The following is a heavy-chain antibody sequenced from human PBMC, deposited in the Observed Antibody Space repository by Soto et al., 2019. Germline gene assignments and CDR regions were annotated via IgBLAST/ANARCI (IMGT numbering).Heavy chain of an antibody. CDR2: VRSYAYGETT. D-gene: IGHD3-22*01. CDR3: ARGTNYDTNGYSYYFDY. Sequence: PGGSLRLSCRASGFTFGHYAMSWVRQAPGQGLEWVSFVRSYAYGETTEYAASVKGRFTISRDDSKSIAYLQMNSLKTEDTAVYYCARGTNYDTNGYSYYFDYWGLGTLVTVSS. J-gene: IGHJ4*02. CDR1: GFTFGHYA. V-gene: IGHV3-49*04.